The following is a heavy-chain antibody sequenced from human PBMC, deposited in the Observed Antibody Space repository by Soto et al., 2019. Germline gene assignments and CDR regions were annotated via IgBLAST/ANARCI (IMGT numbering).Heavy chain of an antibody. CDR2: SIPIFSTP. V-gene: IGHV1-69*13. CDR3: ARDPYIVVVNSAPYGMDV. CDR1: GGTFSNSA. Sequence: SVKVSCKASGGTFSNSAISWVRQAPGQGLEWMGRSIPIFSTPNYAQKFQGRVTNTADESTSTAYMELRNLRSEDTAVYYCARDPYIVVVNSAPYGMDVWGQGTTVTVSS. J-gene: IGHJ6*02. D-gene: IGHD2-15*01.